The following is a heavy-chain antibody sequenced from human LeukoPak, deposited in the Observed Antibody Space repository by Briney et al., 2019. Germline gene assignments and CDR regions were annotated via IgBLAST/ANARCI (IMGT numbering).Heavy chain of an antibody. D-gene: IGHD6-13*01. J-gene: IGHJ3*02. CDR1: GGSISSYY. Sequence: SETLSLTCTVSGGSISSYYWSWIRQLPGKGLEWIGYIYYSGSTNYNPSLKSRVTISVDTSKNQFSLKLSSVTAADTAVYYCARWEGSSSPSGAFDIWGQGTMVTVSS. CDR3: ARWEGSSSPSGAFDI. CDR2: IYYSGST. V-gene: IGHV4-59*08.